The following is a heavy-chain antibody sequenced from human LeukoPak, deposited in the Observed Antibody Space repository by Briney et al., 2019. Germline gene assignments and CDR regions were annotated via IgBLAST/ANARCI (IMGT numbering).Heavy chain of an antibody. CDR1: GFTFSSYS. CDR3: VRERYHGSGAPKFDF. CDR2: ISNSRNYI. Sequence: GGSLRLSCAASGFTFSSYSMSWVGQAPGKGLEWVSSISNSRNYIYYADSVKGRFTISRDNAKNSLNLQVNSLRAEDTAVYYCVRERYHGSGAPKFDFWGQGTLVTVSS. J-gene: IGHJ4*02. V-gene: IGHV3-21*01. D-gene: IGHD3-10*01.